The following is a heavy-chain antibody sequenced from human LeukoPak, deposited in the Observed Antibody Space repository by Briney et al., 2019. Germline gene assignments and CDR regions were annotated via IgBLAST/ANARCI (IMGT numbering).Heavy chain of an antibody. D-gene: IGHD6-13*01. CDR1: GSTFSSYY. CDR3: ARDNKQQVGNFDY. J-gene: IGHJ4*02. CDR2: ISGSSTTI. V-gene: IGHV3-48*04. Sequence: GGSRGLSWAASGSTFSSYYMSWVRQAPGKGRGGVSYISGSSTTIYYSDSVKGRFTISRDNAKNSLYLQMNSLRAEDTAVYYCARDNKQQVGNFDYWGQGTLVTVSS.